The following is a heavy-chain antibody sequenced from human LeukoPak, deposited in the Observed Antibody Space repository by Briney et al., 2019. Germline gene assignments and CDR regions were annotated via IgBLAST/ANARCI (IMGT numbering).Heavy chain of an antibody. V-gene: IGHV1-8*01. CDR3: ARASTVTTSWFDP. D-gene: IGHD4-17*01. CDR1: GYTFTSYD. CDR2: MNPNSGNT. Sequence: ASVKVSCKASGYTFTSYDINWVRQATGQGLEWMGWMNPNSGNTGYAQKFQGRVTMTRNTSISTAYMELSSLRSEDTAVYYCARASTVTTSWFDPWGQGTLVTVSS. J-gene: IGHJ5*02.